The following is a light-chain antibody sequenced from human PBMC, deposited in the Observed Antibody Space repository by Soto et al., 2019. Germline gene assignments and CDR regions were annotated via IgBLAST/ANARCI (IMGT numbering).Light chain of an antibody. CDR3: SSHAGSINVV. J-gene: IGLJ2*01. CDR1: SSDVGGYNY. CDR2: EVS. Sequence: QSALTQPASVSGSPGQSITISCTGTSSDVGGYNYVSWYQQHPGKAPKLMIYEVSKRPSGVPDRFSGSKSGSTASLTVSGLQAEDEADYYCSSHAGSINVVFGGGTQLTVL. V-gene: IGLV2-8*01.